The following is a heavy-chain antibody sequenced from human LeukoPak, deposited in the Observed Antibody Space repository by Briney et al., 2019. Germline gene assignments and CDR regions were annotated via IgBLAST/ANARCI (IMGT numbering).Heavy chain of an antibody. Sequence: ASVKVSCKASGYTFTSYGISWVRQAPGQGLEWMGWISAYNGNTNYAQKLQGRDTMTTDTSTSTAYMELRSLRSDDTAVYYCARDGVGYCISTSWFNWFDPWGQGTLVTVSS. D-gene: IGHD2-2*01. CDR3: ARDGVGYCISTSWFNWFDP. CDR2: ISAYNGNT. CDR1: GYTFTSYG. J-gene: IGHJ5*02. V-gene: IGHV1-18*01.